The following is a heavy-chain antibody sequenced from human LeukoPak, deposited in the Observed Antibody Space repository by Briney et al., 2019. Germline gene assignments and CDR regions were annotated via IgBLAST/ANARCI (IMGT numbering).Heavy chain of an antibody. CDR3: AKARLWYQLLLDY. D-gene: IGHD2-2*01. CDR1: GFTFNSYG. CDR2: IRYDGSNK. V-gene: IGHV3-30*02. J-gene: IGHJ4*02. Sequence: GGSLRLSCAASGFTFNSYGMHWVRQAPGKGLEWVAFIRYDGSNKYYADSVKGRFTISRDNSKNTLYLQMNSLRAEDTAVYYCAKARLWYQLLLDYWGQGTLVTVSS.